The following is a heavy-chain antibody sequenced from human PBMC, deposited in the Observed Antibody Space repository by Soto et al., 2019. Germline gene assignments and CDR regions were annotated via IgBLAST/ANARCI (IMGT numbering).Heavy chain of an antibody. CDR2: IIPILGIA. D-gene: IGHD2-21*02. CDR3: AREPHIVVVTAMSGLDY. Sequence: QVQLVQSGAEVKKPGSSVKVSCKASGGTFSSYTISWVRQAPGQGLEWMGRIIPILGIANYAQKFQGRVTITADKSTSTAYMELSSLRSEDTAVYYCAREPHIVVVTAMSGLDYWGQGTLVTVSS. J-gene: IGHJ4*02. CDR1: GGTFSSYT. V-gene: IGHV1-69*08.